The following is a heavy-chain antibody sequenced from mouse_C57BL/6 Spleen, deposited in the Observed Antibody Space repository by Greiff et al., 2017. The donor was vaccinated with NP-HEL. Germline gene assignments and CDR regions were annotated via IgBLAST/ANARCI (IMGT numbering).Heavy chain of an antibody. J-gene: IGHJ2*01. Sequence: VQLQESGPGLVQPSQSLSITCTVSGFSLTSYGVHWVRQSPGKGLEWLGVLWSGGSTAYYAAFISRLSISKDNSKSQVFFKMTSLQADDTAIYYCARNANGGGYYFDYWGQGTTLTVSS. CDR2: LWSGGST. D-gene: IGHD6-1*01. CDR1: GFSLTSYG. CDR3: ARNANGGGYYFDY. V-gene: IGHV2-2*01.